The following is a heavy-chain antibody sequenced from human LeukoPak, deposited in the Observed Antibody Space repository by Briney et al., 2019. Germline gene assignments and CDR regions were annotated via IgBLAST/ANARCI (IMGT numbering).Heavy chain of an antibody. V-gene: IGHV3-48*03. CDR2: ISYSGSTT. Sequence: GSLRLSCAASGFTFTNFEMNWVRQAPGKGLEWVSYISYSGSTTSYADSVKGRFTISRDNAKNSLYLQMNSLRAEDTAVYYCARAGPPAFDPWGQGTLVTVSS. J-gene: IGHJ5*02. CDR1: GFTFTNFE. CDR3: ARAGPPAFDP.